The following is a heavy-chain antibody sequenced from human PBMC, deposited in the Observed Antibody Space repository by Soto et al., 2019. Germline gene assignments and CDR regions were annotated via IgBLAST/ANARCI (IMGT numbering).Heavy chain of an antibody. J-gene: IGHJ5*01. Sequence: EVQLLEHGGQLVQPGESLRLSCAASGFTFRTSTMNWVRQAPGKGLEWVSGIIGGDGDKFYSDSVKGRFTISRDNSKDMLFLQMSSLRVDDTAVYYCAKDRDPDGIWTFDSWGQGTLVTVSS. CDR2: IIGGDGDK. V-gene: IGHV3-23*01. CDR1: GFTFRTST. D-gene: IGHD3-9*01. CDR3: AKDRDPDGIWTFDS.